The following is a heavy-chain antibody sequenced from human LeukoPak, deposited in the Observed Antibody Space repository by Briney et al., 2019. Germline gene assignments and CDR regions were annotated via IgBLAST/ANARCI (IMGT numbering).Heavy chain of an antibody. V-gene: IGHV4-59*01. CDR1: GGSISSYY. CDR2: IYYSGST. CDR3: AREGGGDILTGYVSG. D-gene: IGHD3-9*01. J-gene: IGHJ4*02. Sequence: SETLSLTCTVSGGSISSYYWSWIRQPPGKGLEWIGYIYYSGSTNYNPSLKSRVTISVDTSKNQPSLKLSSVTAADTAVYYCAREGGGDILTGYVSGWGQGTLVTVSS.